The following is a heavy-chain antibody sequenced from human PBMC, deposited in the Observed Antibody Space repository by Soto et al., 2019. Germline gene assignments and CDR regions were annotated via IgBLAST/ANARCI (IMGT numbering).Heavy chain of an antibody. CDR2: ISYDGTNK. CDR1: GFTFSDYG. CDR3: AKDIHYYASSGYYIFDY. Sequence: PGGSLRLSCAVSGFTFSDYGMHWVRQAPDKGLEWVAAISYDGTNKYYTDSVKGRFTISRDNSENTLYLQMNSLRAEDTAVYYCAKDIHYYASSGYYIFDYWGQGTLVTVSS. D-gene: IGHD3-22*01. J-gene: IGHJ4*02. V-gene: IGHV3-30*18.